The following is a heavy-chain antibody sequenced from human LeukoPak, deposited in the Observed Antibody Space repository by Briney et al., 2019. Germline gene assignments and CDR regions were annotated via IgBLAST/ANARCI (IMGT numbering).Heavy chain of an antibody. CDR3: AYYYGSGSTY. V-gene: IGHV1-2*02. CDR1: GYTFTNYA. D-gene: IGHD3-10*01. J-gene: IGHJ4*02. Sequence: ASVKVSCKASGYTFTNYAMNWVRQAPGQGLEWMGWINPNSGGTNYAQKFQGRVTMTRDTSISTAYMELSRLRSDDTAVYYCAYYYGSGSTYWGQGTLVTVSS. CDR2: INPNSGGT.